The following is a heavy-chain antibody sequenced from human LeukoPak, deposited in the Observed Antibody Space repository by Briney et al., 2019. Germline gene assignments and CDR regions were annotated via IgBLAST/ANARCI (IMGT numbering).Heavy chain of an antibody. V-gene: IGHV4-31*03. CDR1: VGSISSGGYY. J-gene: IGHJ4*02. D-gene: IGHD4-23*01. CDR2: IYYSGTT. CDR3: ARGQNYGGNLHYFDY. Sequence: PSETLSLTCTVSVGSISSGGYYWSWIRRHPGKGLEWIGYIYYSGTTYYNPSLESRVTISVDTSKNQFSLRLSSVTAADTAVYYCARGQNYGGNLHYFDYWGQGTLVTVSS.